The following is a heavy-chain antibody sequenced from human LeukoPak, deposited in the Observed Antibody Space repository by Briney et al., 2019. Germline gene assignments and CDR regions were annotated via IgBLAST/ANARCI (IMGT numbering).Heavy chain of an antibody. CDR3: AKGGYSFRGAFDI. CDR2: IKQDGSEK. V-gene: IGHV3-7*03. J-gene: IGHJ3*02. D-gene: IGHD2-21*01. CDR1: GFTFSSYW. Sequence: PGGSLRLSCAASGFTFSSYWMSWVRQAPGKGLEWVANIKQDGSEKYYVDSVKGRFTISRDNAKNSLYLQMNSLRAEDMALYYCAKGGYSFRGAFDIWGQGTMVTVSS.